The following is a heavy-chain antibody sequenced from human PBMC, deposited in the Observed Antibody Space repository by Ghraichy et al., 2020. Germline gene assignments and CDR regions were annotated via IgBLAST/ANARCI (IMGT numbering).Heavy chain of an antibody. J-gene: IGHJ4*02. V-gene: IGHV3-74*01. CDR2: INSDGGST. CDR3: ARVYSYESSGYYPLLY. D-gene: IGHD3-22*01. Sequence: GGSLRLSCAASGFTFSSYWMHWVRQAPGKGLVWVSRINSDGGSTGYADSVKGRFTISRDNAKNTLYLQMNSLRAEDTALYYCARVYSYESSGYYPLLYWGQGTLVTVSS. CDR1: GFTFSSYW.